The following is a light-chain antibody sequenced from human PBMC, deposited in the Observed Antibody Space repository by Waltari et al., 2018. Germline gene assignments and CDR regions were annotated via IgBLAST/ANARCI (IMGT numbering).Light chain of an antibody. V-gene: IGKV1-5*03. Sequence: DIQMTQSPSTPSASAGDRVTITCRASQSITNWLAWDQQTPGKAPKLLVYKAANLESGGPSRFSGSGSGTEFTLTIGSLQPNDFATYYGKQYDNYWTFGQGTKVEIK. CDR1: QSITNW. J-gene: IGKJ1*01. CDR2: KAA. CDR3: KQYDNYWT.